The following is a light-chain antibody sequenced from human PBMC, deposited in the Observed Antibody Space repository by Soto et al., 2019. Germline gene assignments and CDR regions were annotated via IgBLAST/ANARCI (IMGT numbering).Light chain of an antibody. Sequence: QSALTQPASVSGSPGQSITISCTGTSYDVGGYYYVSWYQQQPGKAPKVLIYDVSDRPSGVSDRFSGSKSGVTASLTISGLQAEDEADYYCSSYAGTFYVFGTGTKLTVL. CDR1: SYDVGGYYY. CDR2: DVS. J-gene: IGLJ1*01. V-gene: IGLV2-14*01. CDR3: SSYAGTFYV.